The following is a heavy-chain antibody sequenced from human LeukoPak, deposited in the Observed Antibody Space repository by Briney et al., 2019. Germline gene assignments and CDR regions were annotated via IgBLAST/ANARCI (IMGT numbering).Heavy chain of an antibody. Sequence: GASVKVSCKTSGYTLTSCYMHWVRQAPGQGLEWMGMINPSAGSTRYAQKFQGRVTMTTDTSTSTVYMELSRLRSDDTAVYYCARGSFADSGSYLAFDYWGQGTLVTVSS. V-gene: IGHV1-46*01. CDR3: ARGSFADSGSYLAFDY. J-gene: IGHJ4*02. CDR1: GYTLTSCY. CDR2: INPSAGST. D-gene: IGHD1-26*01.